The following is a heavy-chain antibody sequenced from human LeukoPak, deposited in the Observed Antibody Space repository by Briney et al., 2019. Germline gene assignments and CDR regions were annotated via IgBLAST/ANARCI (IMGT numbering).Heavy chain of an antibody. Sequence: SVKVSCKVSGGTFISYAISWVRQAPGQGLEWMGGIIPIFGTANYAQKFQGRVTITTDESTSTAYMELSSLRSEDTAVYYCATPAYCGGDCYLDSDAFDIWGQGTMVTVSS. CDR1: GGTFISYA. V-gene: IGHV1-69*05. D-gene: IGHD2-21*02. CDR2: IIPIFGTA. CDR3: ATPAYCGGDCYLDSDAFDI. J-gene: IGHJ3*02.